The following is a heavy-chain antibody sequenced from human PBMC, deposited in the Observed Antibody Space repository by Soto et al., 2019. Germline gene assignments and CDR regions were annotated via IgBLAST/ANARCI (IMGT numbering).Heavy chain of an antibody. D-gene: IGHD2-15*01. CDR3: ARAYTGRLPRRADYYYALDV. Sequence: SLRLSCAASGFTFDDYAMSWVRQAPGKGLEWVSAISGSGGSTYYADSVKGRFTISRENARNSMFLQMNSVTVGDTAVYYCARAYTGRLPRRADYYYALDVWGQGIMVTVSS. J-gene: IGHJ6*02. CDR1: GFTFDDYA. V-gene: IGHV3-23*01. CDR2: ISGSGGST.